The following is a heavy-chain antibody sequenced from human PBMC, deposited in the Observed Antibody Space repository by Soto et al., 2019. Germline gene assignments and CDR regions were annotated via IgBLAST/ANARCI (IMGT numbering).Heavy chain of an antibody. J-gene: IGHJ6*03. D-gene: IGHD6-6*01. V-gene: IGHV3-66*01. CDR3: AREYSSSSGIYYYYYMDV. CDR2: IYSGGST. Sequence: GGSLRLSCAASGFTVSSNYMSWVRQAPGKGLEWVSVIYSGGSTYYADSVKGRFTISRDNSKNTLYLQMNSLRAEDTAVYYCAREYSSSSGIYYYYYMDVWGKGTTVTVSS. CDR1: GFTVSSNY.